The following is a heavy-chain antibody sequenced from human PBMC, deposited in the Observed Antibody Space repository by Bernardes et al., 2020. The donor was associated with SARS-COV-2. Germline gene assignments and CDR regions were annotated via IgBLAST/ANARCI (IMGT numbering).Heavy chain of an antibody. Sequence: GWSLRRSCAASGLIFSNFDMNWIRQAPGKGLEWISYISRSGNRLYYADSVKGRFIVSRDNAKNSLYLQMTSLRAEDTAVYYCARNGDGYNLVGFDFWGQGTLLTVS. V-gene: IGHV3-48*03. J-gene: IGHJ4*02. D-gene: IGHD5-12*01. CDR3: ARNGDGYNLVGFDF. CDR1: GLIFSNFD. CDR2: ISRSGNRL.